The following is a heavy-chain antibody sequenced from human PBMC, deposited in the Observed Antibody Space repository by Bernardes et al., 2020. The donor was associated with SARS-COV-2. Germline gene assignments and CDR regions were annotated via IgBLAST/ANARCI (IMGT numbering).Heavy chain of an antibody. V-gene: IGHV3-20*04. CDR2: MNWNGGSI. Sequence: GGSLRLSCVASGFTFDGYGMNWVRQAPGKGLEWVSGMNWNGGSIGYADSVEGRFSISRDNAKKSLYLQMKSLRAEDTALYYCARSHDGSGTYYRDYFYGMDVWGQGTTVTVSS. CDR1: GFTFDGYG. J-gene: IGHJ6*02. CDR3: ARSHDGSGTYYRDYFYGMDV. D-gene: IGHD3-10*01.